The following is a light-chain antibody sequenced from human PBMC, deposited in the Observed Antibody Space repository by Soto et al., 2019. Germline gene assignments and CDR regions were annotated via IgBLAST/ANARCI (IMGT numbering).Light chain of an antibody. CDR2: GAS. CDR1: QSVASNY. Sequence: EIELTQSPGTLSLSPVERATLSCRASQSVASNYLAWYQQKPGQAPRLLIYGASSRATGIPDRFSGSGSGTDFTLTISRLEPEDFAVYNCQQYSRSPWTFGQGTKVEIK. CDR3: QQYSRSPWT. V-gene: IGKV3-20*01. J-gene: IGKJ1*01.